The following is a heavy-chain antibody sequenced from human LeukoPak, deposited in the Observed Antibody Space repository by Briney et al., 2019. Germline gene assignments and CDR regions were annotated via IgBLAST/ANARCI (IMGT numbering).Heavy chain of an antibody. Sequence: SVKVSCKASAFNLNSSAMQWVRQARGQRPEWLGWIVVGSGNTNYAQKFQERVTITRDMSTSTAYLDLSSLRSEDTAVYYCAAYGDGSSWLYFDYWGQGTLVTVSS. J-gene: IGHJ4*02. D-gene: IGHD6-13*01. CDR2: IVVGSGNT. CDR3: AAYGDGSSWLYFDY. CDR1: AFNLNSSA. V-gene: IGHV1-58*02.